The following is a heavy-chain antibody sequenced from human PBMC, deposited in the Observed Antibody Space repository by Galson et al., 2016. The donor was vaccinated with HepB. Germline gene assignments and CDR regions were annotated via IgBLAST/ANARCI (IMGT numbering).Heavy chain of an antibody. Sequence: GGPLSSYYWSWIRQSPGKGLEWIGEIDYSGSTKYNPSLRSRVTIIVDTPKNQFSLKLSSVTAADTAMYYCARWGDRCSGDTCYFYYYYGLDVWSKGTTVTVSS. J-gene: IGHJ6*04. CDR2: IDYSGST. D-gene: IGHD2-15*01. CDR1: GGPLSSYY. V-gene: IGHV4-34*01. CDR3: ARWGDRCSGDTCYFYYYYGLDV.